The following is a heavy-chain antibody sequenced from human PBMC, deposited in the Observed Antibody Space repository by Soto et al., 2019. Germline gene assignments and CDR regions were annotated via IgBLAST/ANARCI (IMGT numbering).Heavy chain of an antibody. Sequence: PGKGLEWVSAMSANGQGIYYADSVRGRFTISRDNSKNTVFLHMDSMRAEDTAVYYCATDRDNPRDSSLSWCQLTRVSV. J-gene: IGHJ5*01. D-gene: IGHD5-18*01. V-gene: IGHV3-23*01. CDR3: ATDRDNPRDSSLS. CDR2: MSANGQGI.